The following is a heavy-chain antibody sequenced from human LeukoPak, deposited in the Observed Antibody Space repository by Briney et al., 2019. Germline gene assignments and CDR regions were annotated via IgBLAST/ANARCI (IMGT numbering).Heavy chain of an antibody. Sequence: GGSLRLSWAASGFTFRDYYMGWIRQAPGKGLEWISYISETGTTIYQPDSVKGRFSISRDNAKNSLFLQMNRLRPEDTAVYYCARTSYPWNWGQGTLVTVSS. CDR3: ARTSYPWN. D-gene: IGHD3-16*02. V-gene: IGHV3-11*01. J-gene: IGHJ4*02. CDR2: ISETGTTI. CDR1: GFTFRDYY.